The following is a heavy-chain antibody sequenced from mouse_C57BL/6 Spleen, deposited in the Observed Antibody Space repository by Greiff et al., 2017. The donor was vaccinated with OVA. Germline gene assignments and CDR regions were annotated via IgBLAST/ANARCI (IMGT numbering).Heavy chain of an antibody. CDR1: GYTFTSYW. V-gene: IGHV1-55*01. CDR3: ARSTLITTVVEPFDY. CDR2: IYPGSGST. Sequence: QVQLQQPGAELVKPGASVKMSCKASGYTFTSYWITWVKQRPGQGLEWIGDIYPGSGSTNYNEKFKSKATLTVDTSSSTAYMQLSSLTSEDSAVYYCARSTLITTVVEPFDYWGQGTTLTVSS. D-gene: IGHD1-1*01. J-gene: IGHJ2*01.